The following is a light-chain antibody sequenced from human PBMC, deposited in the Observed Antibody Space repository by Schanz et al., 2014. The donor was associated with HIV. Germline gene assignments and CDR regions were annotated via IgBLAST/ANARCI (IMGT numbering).Light chain of an antibody. Sequence: QSALTQPRSVSGSPGQSVTISCSGTSSDVGGYDLVSWYQHHPGKAPKLLILDVTKRASGVPARFSGSKSGSTASLTISGLQAEDEADYYCCSYAGAYTRVFGGGTKVTVL. CDR3: CSYAGAYTRV. J-gene: IGLJ3*02. V-gene: IGLV2-11*01. CDR2: DVT. CDR1: SSDVGGYDL.